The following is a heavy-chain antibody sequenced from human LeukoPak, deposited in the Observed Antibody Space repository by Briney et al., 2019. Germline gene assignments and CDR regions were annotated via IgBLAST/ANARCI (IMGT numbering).Heavy chain of an antibody. CDR1: GFTFSSYA. V-gene: IGHV3-23*01. CDR2: ISGSGGST. CDR3: ARVGGRGGYCSGGSCYYFDY. Sequence: PGGSLRLSCAASGFTFSSYAMSWVRQAPGKGLEWVSAISGSGGSTYYADSVKGRFTISRDNAKNSLYLQMNSLRAEDTAVYYCARVGGRGGYCSGGSCYYFDYWGQGTLVTVSS. D-gene: IGHD2-15*01. J-gene: IGHJ4*02.